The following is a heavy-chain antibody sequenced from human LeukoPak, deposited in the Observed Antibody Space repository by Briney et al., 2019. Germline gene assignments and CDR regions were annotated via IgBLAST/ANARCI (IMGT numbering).Heavy chain of an antibody. CDR1: GYSISSGYY. CDR3: AREVGAPADFFDY. J-gene: IGHJ4*02. CDR2: IYHSGST. D-gene: IGHD2-2*01. Sequence: SETLSLTCTVSGYSISSGYYWGWIRQPPGKGLEWIGSIYHSGSTYYNPSLKSRVTISVDTSKNQFSLELSSVTAADTAVYYCAREVGAPADFFDYWGQGTLVTVSS. V-gene: IGHV4-38-2*02.